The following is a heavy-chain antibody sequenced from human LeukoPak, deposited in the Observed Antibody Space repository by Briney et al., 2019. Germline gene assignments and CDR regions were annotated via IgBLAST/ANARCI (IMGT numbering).Heavy chain of an antibody. Sequence: KPSETLSLTCTVSGGSISSYYWNWIRQPPGKGLEWIGYIYYSGSTNYNPSLKSRVTISVDTSKNQFSLKLSSVTAADTAVYYCARLALPWELLRLAYFDYWGQGTLVTVSS. CDR2: IYYSGST. D-gene: IGHD1-26*01. J-gene: IGHJ4*02. V-gene: IGHV4-59*08. CDR1: GGSISSYY. CDR3: ARLALPWELLRLAYFDY.